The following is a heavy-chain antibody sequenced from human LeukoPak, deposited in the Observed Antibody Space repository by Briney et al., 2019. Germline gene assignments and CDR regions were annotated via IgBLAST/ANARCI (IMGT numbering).Heavy chain of an antibody. Sequence: ASVKVSCKASGYTFTGYYMHWVRQAPGQGLERVGWINPNSGGTNYAQKFQGRVTMTRDTSISTAYMDLSRLRSDDTAIYYCARGYTSGWYPDYWGQGTLVTVSS. J-gene: IGHJ4*02. CDR1: GYTFTGYY. D-gene: IGHD6-19*01. V-gene: IGHV1-2*02. CDR3: ARGYTSGWYPDY. CDR2: INPNSGGT.